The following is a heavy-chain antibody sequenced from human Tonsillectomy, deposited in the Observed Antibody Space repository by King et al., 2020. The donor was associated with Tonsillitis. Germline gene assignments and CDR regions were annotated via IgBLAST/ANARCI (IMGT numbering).Heavy chain of an antibody. J-gene: IGHJ6*02. V-gene: IGHV6-1*01. CDR3: ASDPGDYADYHYGMDV. CDR2: TYYRSKWYN. Sequence: VQLQQSGPGLLKPSQTLSLTCAISGDSVSSNSAAWNWIRQSPSRGLEWLGRTYYRSKWYNDYATSVESRITINADTSKNQFSLQLNSVTPEDTAVYYCASDPGDYADYHYGMDVWGQGTTVAV. CDR1: GDSVSSNSAA. D-gene: IGHD4-17*01.